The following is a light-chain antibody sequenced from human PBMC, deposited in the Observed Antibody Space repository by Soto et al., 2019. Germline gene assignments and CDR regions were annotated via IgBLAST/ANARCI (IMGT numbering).Light chain of an antibody. CDR2: DAS. J-gene: IGKJ4*01. Sequence: EIVLTQSPGTLSLSPGERATLSCRASQTVGRDYLGWYQQKPGQAPRLLIYDASNRATGIPDRFSGSGSGTDFTFTISRLEPEDFALYFCQQYAFSPLTFGGGTKVEIK. CDR1: QTVGRDY. V-gene: IGKV3-20*01. CDR3: QQYAFSPLT.